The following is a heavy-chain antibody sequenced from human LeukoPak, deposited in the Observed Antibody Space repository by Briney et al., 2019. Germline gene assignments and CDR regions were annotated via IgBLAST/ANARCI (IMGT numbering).Heavy chain of an antibody. J-gene: IGHJ6*02. CDR1: GDSTTNLY. CDR2: GHHRGST. Sequence: SQTLSPTCTLSGDSTTNLYWRWIRQPPGKGLGWIGHGHHRGSTEHNPSLSSRLTLSADTSNNQFSLSLRSVTAADTAVYYCARLSRIAAAGAYSYHSMDVWGQGTTVTVSS. CDR3: ARLSRIAAAGAYSYHSMDV. V-gene: IGHV4-59*11. D-gene: IGHD6-13*01.